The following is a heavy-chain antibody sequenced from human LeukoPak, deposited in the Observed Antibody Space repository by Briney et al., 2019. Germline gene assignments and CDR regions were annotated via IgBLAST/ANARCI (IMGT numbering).Heavy chain of an antibody. Sequence: GGSLRLSCAASGFSFSSYAMSWVRQAPGKGLEWVSSISGSGDNTYYAESVKGRFTISRDNSKNTLFLQMNSLGAEDTAVFYCAKRSGYTTGWFFDFWGQRTLVTVSS. J-gene: IGHJ4*02. CDR2: ISGSGDNT. CDR3: AKRSGYTTGWFFDF. CDR1: GFSFSSYA. D-gene: IGHD6-19*01. V-gene: IGHV3-23*01.